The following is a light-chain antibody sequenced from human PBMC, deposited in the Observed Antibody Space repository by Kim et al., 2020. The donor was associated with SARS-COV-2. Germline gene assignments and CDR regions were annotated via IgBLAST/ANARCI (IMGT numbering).Light chain of an antibody. CDR3: SSYTTISTWV. V-gene: IGLV2-14*03. CDR2: DVR. J-gene: IGLJ3*02. CDR1: SSDVGGYDY. Sequence: QSALTQPASVSGSPGQSITISCTGTSSDVGGYDYVSWYQQHPGKAPKLMIYDVRRRPSGVSNRFSGSKSGNTASLTISGLQAEDEADYYCSSYTTISTWVFGGGTKVTVL.